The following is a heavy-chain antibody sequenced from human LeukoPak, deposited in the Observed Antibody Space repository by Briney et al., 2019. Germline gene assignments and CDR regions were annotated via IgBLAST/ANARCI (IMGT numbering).Heavy chain of an antibody. CDR3: ARIRDGYNDAYDI. CDR2: INPSAGNT. D-gene: IGHD5-24*01. V-gene: IGHV1-46*01. Sequence: EASVKVSCKASGYTFSNYYMHWVRQAPGQGLEWMGLINPSAGNTNYAQRFQGRVTMTRNTSTSTVYMELSSLRSEVTAVYYCARIRDGYNDAYDIWGQGTMVTVPS. CDR1: GYTFSNYY. J-gene: IGHJ3*02.